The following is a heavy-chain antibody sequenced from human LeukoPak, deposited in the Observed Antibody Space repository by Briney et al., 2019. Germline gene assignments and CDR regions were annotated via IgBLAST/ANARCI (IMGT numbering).Heavy chain of an antibody. CDR3: ATTRRILDAFDI. V-gene: IGHV4-59*04. J-gene: IGHJ3*02. D-gene: IGHD2-15*01. CDR2: IYHSGST. CDR1: GGSISSYY. Sequence: PSETLSLTCTVSGGSISSYYWSWIRQPPGKGLEWIGSIYHSGSTYYNPSLKSRVTISVDTSKNQFSLKLSSVTAADTAVYYCATTRRILDAFDIWGQGTMVTVSS.